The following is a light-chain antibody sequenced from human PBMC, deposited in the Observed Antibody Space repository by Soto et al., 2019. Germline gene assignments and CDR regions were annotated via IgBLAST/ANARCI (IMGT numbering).Light chain of an antibody. Sequence: EVVMTQSPGTLSLSPGEAATLSCRASQSVSGNYLAWYQQKPGQAPRLLIYDASTRASGIPVRFSGTGYGTDFTLTISSLEPGDFAVYYCQQRSNWPLLTFGGGTKV. CDR1: QSVSGNY. J-gene: IGKJ4*01. CDR2: DAS. V-gene: IGKV3D-20*02. CDR3: QQRSNWPLLT.